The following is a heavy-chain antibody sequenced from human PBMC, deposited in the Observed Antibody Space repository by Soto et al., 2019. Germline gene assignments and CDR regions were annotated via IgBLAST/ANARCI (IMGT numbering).Heavy chain of an antibody. J-gene: IGHJ4*02. V-gene: IGHV3-23*01. CDR3: SKNYYFDS. CDR1: GFTFSNYA. Sequence: VQLLESGGDLVQPGGSLRLSCAASGFTFSNYAMSWVRQAPGKALEWVSSINIVGGNTNYADSVRGRFTMSRDDSKNTVFQQMNSLRAEDTAIYYCSKNYYFDSWGQGTLVTVSS. CDR2: INIVGGNT.